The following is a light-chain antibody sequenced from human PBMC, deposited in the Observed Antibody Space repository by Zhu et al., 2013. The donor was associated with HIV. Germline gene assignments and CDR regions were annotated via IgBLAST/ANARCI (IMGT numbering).Light chain of an antibody. J-gene: IGKJ5*01. CDR1: QSVSSY. CDR3: QQYDDSPVT. Sequence: EIVLTQSPATLSVSPGERATLSCRASQSVSSYLAWYQQKPGQAPRLLIYDASNRAAGTPDRFSGSGSGTAFTLTISGVEATDSAIYYCQQYDDSPVTFGQGTRLEIK. CDR2: DAS. V-gene: IGKV3-11*01.